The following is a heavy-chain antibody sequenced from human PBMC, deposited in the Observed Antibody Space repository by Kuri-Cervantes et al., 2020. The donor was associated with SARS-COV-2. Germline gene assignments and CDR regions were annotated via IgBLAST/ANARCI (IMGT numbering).Heavy chain of an antibody. CDR1: GGSFSGYY. CDR3: ARAGVRVLIDLYSNPGFDY. CDR2: INHSGST. D-gene: IGHD4-11*01. V-gene: IGHV4-34*01. Sequence: SQTLSLTCAVYGGSFSGYYWSWIRQPPGKGLEWSGEINHSGSTNYNPSLKSRVTISVDTSKNQFSLKLSSVTAADTAVYYCARAGVRVLIDLYSNPGFDYWGQGTLVTVSS. J-gene: IGHJ4*02.